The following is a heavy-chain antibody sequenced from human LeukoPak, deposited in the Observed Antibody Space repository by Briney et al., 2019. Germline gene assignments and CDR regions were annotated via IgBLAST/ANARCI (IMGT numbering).Heavy chain of an antibody. CDR2: IYYSGST. J-gene: IGHJ3*02. Sequence: SETLSLTCTVSGGSISSSSYYWGWIRQPPGKGLEWIGSIYYSGSTYYNPSLKSRVTISVDTSKNQFSLKLSSVTAADTAVYYCARDGVKAPAGATEDAFDIWGQGTMVTVSS. CDR3: ARDGVKAPAGATEDAFDI. V-gene: IGHV4-39*07. D-gene: IGHD6-13*01. CDR1: GGSISSSSYY.